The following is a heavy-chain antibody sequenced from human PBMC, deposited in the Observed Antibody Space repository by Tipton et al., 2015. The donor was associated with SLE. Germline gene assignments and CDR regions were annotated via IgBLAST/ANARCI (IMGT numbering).Heavy chain of an antibody. CDR2: INHSGST. Sequence: TLSLTCAVYGGSFSGYYWSWIRQPPGKGLEWIGEINHSGSTNYNPSLKSRVTISVDTSKNQFSLKLSSMTAADTAVYYCARLSWIQLFDYWGQGTLVTVSS. CDR3: ARLSWIQLFDY. J-gene: IGHJ4*02. CDR1: GGSFSGYY. V-gene: IGHV4-34*01. D-gene: IGHD5-18*01.